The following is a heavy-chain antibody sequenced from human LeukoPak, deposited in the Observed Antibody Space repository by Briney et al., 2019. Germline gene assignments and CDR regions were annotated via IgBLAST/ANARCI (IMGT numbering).Heavy chain of an antibody. J-gene: IGHJ4*02. V-gene: IGHV3-30*04. CDR2: ILYDGSNY. D-gene: IGHD6-19*01. Sequence: GGSLRLSCAASGFTFSSYAMHWVRQAPGKGLEWVSVILYDGSNYYYADSVRGRFTFSRKNSKNKLFLKMNSLRAEDTAVYYCARDHAFSGWSYIFDYWSQGTLVTVSS. CDR1: GFTFSSYA. CDR3: ARDHAFSGWSYIFDY.